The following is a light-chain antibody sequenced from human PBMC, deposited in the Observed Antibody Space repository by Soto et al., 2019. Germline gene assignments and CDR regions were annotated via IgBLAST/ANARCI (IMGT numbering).Light chain of an antibody. CDR3: QEYDNWT. V-gene: IGKV3-15*01. J-gene: IGKJ1*01. Sequence: DILMTQSPATLSVSPGERATLSCRASQSVGSNLAWYQHKPGQAPRLLIYGASTRATGVPARFSGSGSGTEFTLNISSLQSEDFAVYYCQEYDNWTFGQGTKVELK. CDR1: QSVGSN. CDR2: GAS.